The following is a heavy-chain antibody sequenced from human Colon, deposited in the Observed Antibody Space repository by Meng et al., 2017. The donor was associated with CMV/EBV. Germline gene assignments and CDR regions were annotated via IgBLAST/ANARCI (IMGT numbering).Heavy chain of an antibody. CDR2: ISWNSGSI. CDR1: GFTFDDYA. J-gene: IGHJ6*02. CDR3: ARAGYDPSYYYYYGMDV. D-gene: IGHD5-12*01. V-gene: IGHV3-9*01. Sequence: SLKISCAASGFTFDDYAMHWVRQAPGKGLEWVSGISWNSGSIGYADSVKGRFTISRDNAKNSLYLQMNSLRAEDTAVYYCARAGYDPSYYYYYGMDVWGQGTTVTVSS.